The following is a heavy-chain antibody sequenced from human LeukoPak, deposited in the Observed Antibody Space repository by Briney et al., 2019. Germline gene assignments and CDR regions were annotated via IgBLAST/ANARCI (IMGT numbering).Heavy chain of an antibody. J-gene: IGHJ4*02. CDR2: IYYSGST. D-gene: IGHD3-22*01. V-gene: IGHV4-39*07. CDR3: ARGAHDSSGYYRFDY. Sequence: SETLSLTCTVSGGSICSSSYYWGWIRQPPGKGLEWIGSIYYSGSTYYNPSLKSRVTISVDTSKNQFSLKLSSVTAADTAVYYCARGAHDSSGYYRFDYWGQGTLVTVSS. CDR1: GGSICSSSYY.